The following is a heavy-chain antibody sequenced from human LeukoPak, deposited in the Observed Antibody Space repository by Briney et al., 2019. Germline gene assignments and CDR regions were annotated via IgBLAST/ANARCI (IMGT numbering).Heavy chain of an antibody. V-gene: IGHV4-59*12. CDR3: AREPPGLLWYFHL. CDR2: IYFSGTT. J-gene: IGHJ2*01. Sequence: SETLSLTRTVSGDSINAYYWGWIRQPPGKGLEWIGYIYFSGTTKYNPSLESRVTISVDTSKNQFSLKLSSVTAADTAVYYCAREPPGLLWYFHLWGRGTLVTVSS. CDR1: GDSINAYY.